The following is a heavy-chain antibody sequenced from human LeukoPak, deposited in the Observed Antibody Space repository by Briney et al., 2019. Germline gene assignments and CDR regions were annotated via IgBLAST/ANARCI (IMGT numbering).Heavy chain of an antibody. CDR1: GFTFSSYS. Sequence: GGSLRLSCAASGFTFSSYSMNWVRQAPGKGLEWVTSISSSSSYIYYADSVKGRFTISRDNAKNSLYLQMNSLRAEDTAVYYCARGAMVRGVIMGPFDYWGQGTLVTVSS. D-gene: IGHD3-10*01. V-gene: IGHV3-21*01. CDR2: ISSSSSYI. CDR3: ARGAMVRGVIMGPFDY. J-gene: IGHJ4*02.